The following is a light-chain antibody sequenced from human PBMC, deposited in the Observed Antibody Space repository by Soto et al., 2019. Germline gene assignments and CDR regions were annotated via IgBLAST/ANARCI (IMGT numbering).Light chain of an antibody. J-gene: IGKJ4*01. V-gene: IGKV1-33*01. CDR1: QEPTNL. CDR2: DAS. Sequence: DIQMTQSPSSLSASVGDRVSITCQASQEPTNLLNWYQQKPGRAPQLLIYDASNLETGVPSRFSGSGSGTHFTFTISSLQSEDFATYYCQQYDNVPLTLGGGTKVDTK. CDR3: QQYDNVPLT.